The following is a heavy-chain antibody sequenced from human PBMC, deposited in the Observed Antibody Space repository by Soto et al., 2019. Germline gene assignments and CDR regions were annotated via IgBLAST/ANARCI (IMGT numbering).Heavy chain of an antibody. D-gene: IGHD6-6*01. V-gene: IGHV4-30-2*01. CDR1: GGSISSGGYS. CDR3: ARSWYGSSSARRREAYYYYGMDV. J-gene: IGHJ6*02. Sequence: PSETLSLTCAVSGGSISSGGYSWSWIRQPPGKGLEWIGYIYHSGSTYYNPSLKSRVTISVDRSKNQFSLKLSSVTAADTAVYYCARSWYGSSSARRREAYYYYGMDVWGQGTTVTVSS. CDR2: IYHSGST.